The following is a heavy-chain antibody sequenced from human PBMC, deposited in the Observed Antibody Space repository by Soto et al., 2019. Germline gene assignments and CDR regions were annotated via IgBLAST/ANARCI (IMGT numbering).Heavy chain of an antibody. CDR2: IYTSGST. V-gene: IGHV4-4*07. CDR1: GGSISSYY. J-gene: IGHJ4*02. D-gene: IGHD3-22*01. Sequence: SETLSLTCTVSGGSISSYYWSWIRQPAGKGLEWIGRIYTSGSTNYIPSLKSRVTMSVDTSKNQFSLKLSSVTAADTAVYYCARDYYDSSGYPHFDYWGQGTLVTVSS. CDR3: ARDYYDSSGYPHFDY.